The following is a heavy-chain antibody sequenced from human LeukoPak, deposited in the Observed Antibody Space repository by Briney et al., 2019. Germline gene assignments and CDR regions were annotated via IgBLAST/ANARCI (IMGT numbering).Heavy chain of an antibody. CDR3: ARGLEEQWLVGYYYYGMDV. CDR1: GGSFSGYY. J-gene: IGHJ6*02. CDR2: INHSGST. Sequence: PSETLSLTCAVYGGSFSGYYWSWIRQPPGKGLEWIGEINHSGSTNYNPSLKSRVTISVDTSKNQFSLKLSSVTAADTAVYYCARGLEEQWLVGYYYYGMDVWGQGTTVTVSS. V-gene: IGHV4-34*01. D-gene: IGHD6-19*01.